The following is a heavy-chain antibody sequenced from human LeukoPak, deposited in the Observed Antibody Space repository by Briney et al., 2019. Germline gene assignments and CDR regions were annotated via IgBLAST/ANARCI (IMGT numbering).Heavy chain of an antibody. CDR2: MNPNSGNT. Sequence: ASVKVSCKASGYTFTSYDINWVRQATGQGLEWMGWMNPNSGNTGYAQKFQGRVTMTRNTSISTAYMELSSLRSEETAVYYCARGKGKGELWFGGSRHNWFDPWGREPWSPSPQ. CDR3: ARGKGKGELWFGGSRHNWFDP. D-gene: IGHD3-10*01. J-gene: IGHJ5*02. CDR1: GYTFTSYD. V-gene: IGHV1-8*01.